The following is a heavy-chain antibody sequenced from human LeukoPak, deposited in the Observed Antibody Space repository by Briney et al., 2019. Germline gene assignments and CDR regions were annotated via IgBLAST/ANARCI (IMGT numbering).Heavy chain of an antibody. CDR3: AKDGHRSGWYYFDY. CDR1: GFTFSSYG. CDR2: IRGSGSNT. D-gene: IGHD6-19*01. V-gene: IGHV3-23*01. Sequence: GGSLRLSCAASGFTFSSYGMHWVRQAPGKGLEWVSGIRGSGSNTYYADSVKGRFTISRDNSKNTLYLQMTSLRVEDTAVYYCAKDGHRSGWYYFDYWGQGTLVTVSS. J-gene: IGHJ4*02.